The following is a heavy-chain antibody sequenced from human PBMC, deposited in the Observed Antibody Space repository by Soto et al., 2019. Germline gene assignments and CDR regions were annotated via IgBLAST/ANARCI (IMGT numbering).Heavy chain of an antibody. CDR3: ASYYGSGSYWPTY. V-gene: IGHV3-74*01. D-gene: IGHD3-10*01. Sequence: EVQLVESGGGLVQPGGSLRLSCAASGFTFSSYWMHWVRQAPGKGLVWVPRINSDGRSTSYADSVKGRFTISRDNAKNTLYLQMNSLRAEDTAVYYCASYYGSGSYWPTYWGQGTLVTVSS. CDR2: INSDGRST. J-gene: IGHJ4*02. CDR1: GFTFSSYW.